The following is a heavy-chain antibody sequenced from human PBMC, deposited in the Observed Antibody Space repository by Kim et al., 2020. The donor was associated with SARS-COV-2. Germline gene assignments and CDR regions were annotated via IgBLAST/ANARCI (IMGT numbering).Heavy chain of an antibody. CDR2: ISGSGGST. CDR3: AKDVRRIVGARYYFDY. D-gene: IGHD1-26*01. CDR1: GFTFSSYA. J-gene: IGHJ4*02. V-gene: IGHV3-23*01. Sequence: GGSLRLSCAASGFTFSSYAMSWVRQAPGKGLEWVSAISGSGGSTYYADSVKGRFTISRDNSKNTLYLQMNSLRAEDTAVYYCAKDVRRIVGARYYFDYWGQGSLVTVSS.